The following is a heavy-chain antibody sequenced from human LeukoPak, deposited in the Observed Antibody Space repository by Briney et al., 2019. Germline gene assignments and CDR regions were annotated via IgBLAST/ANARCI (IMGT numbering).Heavy chain of an antibody. J-gene: IGHJ4*02. CDR1: GFTFSNYA. Sequence: GGSLRLSCAASGFTFSNYAMSWVRQAPGKGLEWVSAISGSGGTRNYADSVKGRFTISRDNSKNTLYLQMNSLRAEDTAVYYCAKAPFSWFAYIDYWGQGALVTVSS. CDR3: AKAPFSWFAYIDY. V-gene: IGHV3-23*01. D-gene: IGHD3-10*01. CDR2: ISGSGGTR.